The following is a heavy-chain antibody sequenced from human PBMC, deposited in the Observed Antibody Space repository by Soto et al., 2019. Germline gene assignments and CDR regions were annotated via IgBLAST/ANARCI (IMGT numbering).Heavy chain of an antibody. D-gene: IGHD6-19*01. CDR1: GFTFSSYA. CDR3: AKVQRRFSSGWGDRGWFDP. V-gene: IGHV3-23*01. CDR2: ISGSGGST. Sequence: EVQLLESGGGLVQPGESLRLSCAASGFTFSSYAMSWVRQAPGKGLEWVSAISGSGGSTYYADSVKGRFTISRDNSKNTLYLQMNSLRAEDTAVYYCAKVQRRFSSGWGDRGWFDPWGQGTLVTVSS. J-gene: IGHJ5*02.